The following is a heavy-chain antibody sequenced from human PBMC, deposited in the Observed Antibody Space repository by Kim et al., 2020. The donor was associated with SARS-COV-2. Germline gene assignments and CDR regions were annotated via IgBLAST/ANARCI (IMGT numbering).Heavy chain of an antibody. CDR3: AKDQDSSGWYLGKYYYY. D-gene: IGHD6-19*01. J-gene: IGHJ6*01. V-gene: IGHV3-30*18. CDR2: ISYDGSNK. Sequence: GGSLRLSCAASGFTFSSYGMHWVRQAPGKWLEWVAVISYDGSNKYYADSVKGRFTISRDNSKNTLYLQMNSLRAEDTAVYYCAKDQDSSGWYLGKYYYY. CDR1: GFTFSSYG.